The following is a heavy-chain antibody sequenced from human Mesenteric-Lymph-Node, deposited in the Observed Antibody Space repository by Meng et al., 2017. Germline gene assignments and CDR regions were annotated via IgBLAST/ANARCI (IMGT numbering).Heavy chain of an antibody. CDR3: AHSGGYDFWSGYYWNNWFDP. V-gene: IGHV2-5*02. Sequence: SGPTLVKPTQTLTLTCTFSGFSLSTSGVGVGWIRQPPGKALEWLALIYWDDDKRYSPSLKSRLTITKDTSKNQVVLTMTNMDPVDTATYYCAHSGGYDFWSGYYWNNWFDPWGQGTLVTVSS. D-gene: IGHD3-3*01. J-gene: IGHJ5*02. CDR2: IYWDDDK. CDR1: GFSLSTSGVG.